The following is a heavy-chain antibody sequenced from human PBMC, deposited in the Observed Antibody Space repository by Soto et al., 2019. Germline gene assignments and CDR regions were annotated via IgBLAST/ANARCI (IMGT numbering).Heavy chain of an antibody. CDR1: GFTFSSYA. V-gene: IGHV3-30-3*01. J-gene: IGHJ5*02. D-gene: IGHD3-10*01. CDR2: ISYDGSNK. Sequence: QVQLVESGGGVVQPGRSLRLSCAASGFTFSSYAMHWVRQAPGKGLEWVAVISYDGSNKYYADSVKGRFTISRDNSKNTLYLQMNSLRAEDTALYYCARGDGSGTLNNWFDPWGQGTLVTVSS. CDR3: ARGDGSGTLNNWFDP.